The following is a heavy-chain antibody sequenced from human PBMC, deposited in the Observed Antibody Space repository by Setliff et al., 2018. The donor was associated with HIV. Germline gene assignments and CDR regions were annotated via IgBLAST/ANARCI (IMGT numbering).Heavy chain of an antibody. D-gene: IGHD4-17*01. CDR2: INYDGDT. J-gene: IGHJ5*01. V-gene: IGHV4-39*01. Sequence: SETLSLTCTVSRGSINSGGSYWSWIRQPPGKGLEWIGEINYDGDTTYNPSLKSRVNMFIDTSKKQFSLKVASVTAADTAVYYCVRQHGDYAFGSWGQGTLVTVSS. CDR1: RGSINSGGSY. CDR3: VRQHGDYAFGS.